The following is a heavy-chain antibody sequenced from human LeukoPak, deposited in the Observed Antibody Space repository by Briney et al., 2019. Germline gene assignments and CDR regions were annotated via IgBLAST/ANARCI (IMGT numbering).Heavy chain of an antibody. CDR2: IKQDGTDK. J-gene: IGHJ5*02. CDR3: AKDKDYYGSGSYISWFDP. V-gene: IGHV3-7*01. D-gene: IGHD3-10*01. Sequence: PGGSLRLSCAASGFTFSYYWMSWVRQAPGKGLEWVANIKQDGTDKYYVDSVRGRFTISRDNSKNTLYLQMNSLRAEDTAVYYCAKDKDYYGSGSYISWFDPWGQGTLVTVSS. CDR1: GFTFSYYW.